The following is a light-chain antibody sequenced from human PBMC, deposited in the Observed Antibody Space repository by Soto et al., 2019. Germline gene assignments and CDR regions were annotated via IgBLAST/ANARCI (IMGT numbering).Light chain of an antibody. J-gene: IGKJ2*01. Sequence: EIVMTQSPATLSVSPGERATLSCRASQSVSSNSAWYQHKPGQAPRLLIYGASTRATGIPARFSASGSGTEFSLTISSLQSEDFAVYYCQQYNNWPPKQYTFGQGTKLEIK. CDR1: QSVSSN. V-gene: IGKV3-15*01. CDR3: QQYNNWPPKQYT. CDR2: GAS.